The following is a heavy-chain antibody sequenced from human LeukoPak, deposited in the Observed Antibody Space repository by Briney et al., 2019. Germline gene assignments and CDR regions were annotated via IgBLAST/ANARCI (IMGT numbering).Heavy chain of an antibody. J-gene: IGHJ3*02. V-gene: IGHV4-34*01. CDR1: GGSFSDYY. CDR3: ARGFLYGQPRTFDI. Sequence: PSETLSLTCAVYGGSFSDYYWSWIRQPPGKGLEWIGEINHSGSTNYNPSLKSRVTISVDTSKNQFSLKLSSVTAADTAVYYCARGFLYGQPRTFDIWGQGTMVTVSS. D-gene: IGHD4-17*01. CDR2: INHSGST.